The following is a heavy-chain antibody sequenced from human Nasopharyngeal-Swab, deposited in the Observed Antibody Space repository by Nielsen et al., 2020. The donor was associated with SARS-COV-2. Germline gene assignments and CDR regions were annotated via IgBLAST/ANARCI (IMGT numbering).Heavy chain of an antibody. D-gene: IGHD4-17*01. Sequence: VRQMPGKGLEWMGRIDPSDSYTNYSPSFQGHVTISADKSITTAYMQWSSLKASDTAMYYCARRTGDSTLGDAFDIWSQGTMVTVSS. CDR3: ARRTGDSTLGDAFDI. J-gene: IGHJ3*02. V-gene: IGHV5-10-1*01. CDR2: IDPSDSYT.